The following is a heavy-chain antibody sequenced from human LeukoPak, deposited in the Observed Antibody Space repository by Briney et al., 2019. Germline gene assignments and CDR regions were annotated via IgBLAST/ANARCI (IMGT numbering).Heavy chain of an antibody. V-gene: IGHV4-59*01. CDR2: IYYSGST. CDR1: GGSISSYY. Sequence: PSETLSLTCTVSGGSISSYYWSWIRQPPGKGLEWIGYIYYSGSTNYNPSLKSRVTISVDTSKNQFSLKLSSVTAADTAVYYWARAPSLITIVGVMELGEFDYWGQGTLVTVPS. CDR3: ARAPSLITIVGVMELGEFDY. D-gene: IGHD3-3*01. J-gene: IGHJ4*02.